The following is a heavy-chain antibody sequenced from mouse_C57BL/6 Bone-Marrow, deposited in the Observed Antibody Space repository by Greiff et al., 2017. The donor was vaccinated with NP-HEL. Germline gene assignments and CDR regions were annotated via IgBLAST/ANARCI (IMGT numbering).Heavy chain of an antibody. Sequence: VQLQQSGAELMKPGASVKLSCKATGYTFTGNWIEWVKQRPGHGLEWIGEILPGSGNTYYNERFKGKATFPAATSSNTAYMQLRSLTTEDSAIYYCARDYYGSSYLDYGGQGTTLTVSS. V-gene: IGHV1-9*01. CDR2: ILPGSGNT. J-gene: IGHJ2*01. D-gene: IGHD1-1*01. CDR3: ARDYYGSSYLDY. CDR1: GYTFTGNW.